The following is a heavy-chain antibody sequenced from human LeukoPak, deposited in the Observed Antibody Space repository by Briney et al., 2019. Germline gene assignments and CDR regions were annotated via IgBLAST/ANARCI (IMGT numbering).Heavy chain of an antibody. D-gene: IGHD6-19*01. J-gene: IGHJ4*02. CDR1: GGSISSGGYY. V-gene: IGHV4-61*02. Sequence: SQTLSLTCAVSGGSISSGGYYWSWIRQPAGKGLEWIGRIYTSGSTNYNPSLKSRVTMSVDTSKNQFSLKLSSVTAADTAVYYCTSSSSGWFWNYWGQGTLVTVSS. CDR3: TSSSSGWFWNY. CDR2: IYTSGST.